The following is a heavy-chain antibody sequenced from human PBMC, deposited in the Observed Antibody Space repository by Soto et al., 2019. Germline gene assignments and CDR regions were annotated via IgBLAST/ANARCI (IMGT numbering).Heavy chain of an antibody. J-gene: IGHJ4*02. V-gene: IGHV4-34*01. CDR1: GGSFSGYY. D-gene: IGHD5-18*01. CDR2: INHSGST. CDR3: ARGHGGYSYIDY. Sequence: KTSETLSLTCAVYGGSFSGYYWSWIRQPPGKGLEWIGEINHSGSTNYNPSLKSRVTISVDTSKNQFSLKLSSVTAADTAVYYCARGHGGYSYIDYWGQGTLVTVSS.